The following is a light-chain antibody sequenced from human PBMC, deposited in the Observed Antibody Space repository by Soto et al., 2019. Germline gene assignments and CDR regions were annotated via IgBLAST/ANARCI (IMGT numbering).Light chain of an antibody. CDR1: QAVSNNY. Sequence: EIVLTQSPDTLSLSPGERATLSCRVSQAVSNNYLAWYQQKPGQSPRLLIHGASRRATDIPDTFSGSGSATDFSLTISRLEPEDFAVYYCQQYGSSPITFGQGTRLDIK. J-gene: IGKJ5*01. V-gene: IGKV3-20*01. CDR3: QQYGSSPIT. CDR2: GAS.